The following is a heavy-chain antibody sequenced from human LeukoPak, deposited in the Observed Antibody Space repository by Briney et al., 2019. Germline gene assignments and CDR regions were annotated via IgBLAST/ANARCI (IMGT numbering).Heavy chain of an antibody. D-gene: IGHD3-10*01. CDR3: TTDLEVRGVPDS. CDR1: GFTFSNAW. V-gene: IGHV3-15*01. CDR2: IKSKTDGGTT. J-gene: IGHJ4*02. Sequence: PGGSLRLSCAASGFTFSNAWMSWVRQAPGKGLEWVGRIKSKTDGGTTDYAAPVTGRFIISTDDSQNMLYLQMNSLKSEGTAVYHCTTDLEVRGVPDSWGQGTLVTVSS.